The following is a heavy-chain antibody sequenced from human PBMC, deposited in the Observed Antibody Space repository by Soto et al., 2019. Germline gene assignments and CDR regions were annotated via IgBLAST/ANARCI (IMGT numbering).Heavy chain of an antibody. J-gene: IGHJ5*02. CDR3: ARHRVYSSSWYGVFWFDP. Sequence: QLQLQESGPGLVKPSETLSLTCTVSGGSISSSSYYWAWIRQPPGKGLEWIGCLYYSGSTYYNPYLKSRVTISEDTYKNQFSLKLSSVTAADTAVYYCARHRVYSSSWYGVFWFDPWGQGTLVTVSS. D-gene: IGHD6-13*01. CDR2: LYYSGST. CDR1: GGSISSSSYY. V-gene: IGHV4-39*01.